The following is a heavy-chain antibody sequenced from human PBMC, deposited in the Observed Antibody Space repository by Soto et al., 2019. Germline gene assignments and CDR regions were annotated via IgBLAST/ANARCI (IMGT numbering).Heavy chain of an antibody. D-gene: IGHD6-13*01. V-gene: IGHV3-33*01. Sequence: GGSLRLSCAASGFTFSSYGMHWVRQAPGKGLEWVAVIWYDGSNKYYADSVKGRFTISRDNSKNTLYLQMNSLRAEDTAVYYCARDQSQFSIAAGCLYYYDGMDVSGQGTTVTGSS. J-gene: IGHJ6*02. CDR1: GFTFSSYG. CDR2: IWYDGSNK. CDR3: ARDQSQFSIAAGCLYYYDGMDV.